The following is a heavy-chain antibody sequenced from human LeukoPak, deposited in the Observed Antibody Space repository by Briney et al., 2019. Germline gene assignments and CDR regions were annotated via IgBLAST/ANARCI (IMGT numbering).Heavy chain of an antibody. CDR1: GYIFTSYA. V-gene: IGHV7-4-1*02. D-gene: IGHD5/OR15-5a*01. CDR3: ARDLRGDAFDI. J-gene: IGHJ3*02. CDR2: INTNTGNP. Sequence: ASVKVSCKASGYIFTSYAMNWVRQAPGQGLELMGWINTNTGNPTYAQGFTGRFVFSLDTSVSTAYLQISSLKAEDTAVYYCARDLRGDAFDIWGQGTMVTVSS.